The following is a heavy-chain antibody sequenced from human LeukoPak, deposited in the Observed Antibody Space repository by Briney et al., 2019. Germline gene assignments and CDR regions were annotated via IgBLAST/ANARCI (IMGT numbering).Heavy chain of an antibody. J-gene: IGHJ5*02. Sequence: SETLSLTCAVYGGSFSGYYWSWIRQPPGKGLEWIGEINHSGSTNYNPSLKSRVTISVDTSKNQFSLKLSSVTAADTAVYYCARGHDYGSGSYRSNNWFDPWGQGTLVAVSS. V-gene: IGHV4-34*01. D-gene: IGHD3-10*01. CDR2: INHSGST. CDR1: GGSFSGYY. CDR3: ARGHDYGSGSYRSNNWFDP.